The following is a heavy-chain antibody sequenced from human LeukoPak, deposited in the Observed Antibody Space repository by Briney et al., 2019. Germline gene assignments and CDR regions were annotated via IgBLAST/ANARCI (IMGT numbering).Heavy chain of an antibody. CDR3: ARESAIIVVVPAATDAFDI. V-gene: IGHV1-18*01. CDR1: GYTFTSYG. Sequence: ASVKVSCKASGYTFTSYGISWVRQAPGQGLEWMGWISAYNGNTNYAQKLQGRVTMTTDTSTSTAYMELRSLRSDDTAVYYCARESAIIVVVPAATDAFDIWAKGQWSPSLQ. CDR2: ISAYNGNT. D-gene: IGHD2-2*01. J-gene: IGHJ3*02.